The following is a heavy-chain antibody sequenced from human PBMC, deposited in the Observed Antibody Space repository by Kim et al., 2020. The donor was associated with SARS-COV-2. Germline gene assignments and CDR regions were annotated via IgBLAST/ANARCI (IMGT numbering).Heavy chain of an antibody. D-gene: IGHD1-26*01. J-gene: IGHJ6*02. CDR1: GFTFSSYA. CDR3: ARDQGDGGATEYGEYYYYGMDV. Sequence: GGSLRLSCAASGFTFSSYAMHWVRQAPGKGLEWVAVISYDGSNKYYADSVKGRFTISRDNSKNTLYLQMNSLRAEDTAVYYCARDQGDGGATEYGEYYYYGMDVWGQGTTVTVSS. CDR2: ISYDGSNK. V-gene: IGHV3-30*04.